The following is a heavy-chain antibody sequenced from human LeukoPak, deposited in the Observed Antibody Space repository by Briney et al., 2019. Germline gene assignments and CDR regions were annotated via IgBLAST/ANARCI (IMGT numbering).Heavy chain of an antibody. J-gene: IGHJ4*02. D-gene: IGHD5-12*01. Sequence: GGTLRLSCAASGFTFSNYYMSWIRQAPGKGLEWVSYISSSGSTIYYPDSVKGRSTISRDNAKNSLYLQMNSLRAEDTAVYYCARGSRGYEASPYDYWGQGTLVTVSS. CDR2: ISSSGSTI. CDR1: GFTFSNYY. V-gene: IGHV3-11*01. CDR3: ARGSRGYEASPYDY.